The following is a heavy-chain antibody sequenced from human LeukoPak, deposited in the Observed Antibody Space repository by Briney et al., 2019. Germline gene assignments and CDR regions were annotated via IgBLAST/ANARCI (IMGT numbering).Heavy chain of an antibody. Sequence: PSETLSLACTVAGGSISSSSYYWGWIRQPPGKGLEWIGSIYYSGSTYYNPSLKSRVTISVDTSKNQFSLKLRSVTAADTAVYYCARASYCSSTSCLDAFDIWGQGTMVTVSS. CDR2: IYYSGST. CDR1: GGSISSSSYY. V-gene: IGHV4-39*07. CDR3: ARASYCSSTSCLDAFDI. J-gene: IGHJ3*02. D-gene: IGHD2-2*01.